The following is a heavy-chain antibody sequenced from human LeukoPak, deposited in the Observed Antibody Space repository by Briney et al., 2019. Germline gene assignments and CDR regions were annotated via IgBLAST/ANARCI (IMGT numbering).Heavy chain of an antibody. CDR3: ARRLYYGLDV. CDR1: GYSFTSYW. CDR2: IYPADSDT. Sequence: GESLKISCKGSGYSFTSYWISWVRQMPGKGLEWMGIIYPADSDTKYSPSFQGQVTISADKSSSTAYLQWSSLKASDTAMYYCARRLYYGLDVWGQGTTVTVSS. V-gene: IGHV5-51*01. J-gene: IGHJ6*02.